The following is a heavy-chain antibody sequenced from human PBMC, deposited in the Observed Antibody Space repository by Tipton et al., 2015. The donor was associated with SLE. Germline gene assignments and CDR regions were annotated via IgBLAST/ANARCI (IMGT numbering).Heavy chain of an antibody. J-gene: IGHJ3*02. CDR1: GFTFSSYG. CDR2: ISYDGSNK. Sequence: SLRLSCAASGFTFSSYGMHWVRQAPGKGLEWVAVISYDGSNKYYADSVKGRFTISRDNSKNTLYLQMNSLRAEDTAVYYCARHRIIVGATTGFDIWGQGTMVTVSS. V-gene: IGHV3-30*03. CDR3: ARHRIIVGATTGFDI. D-gene: IGHD1-26*01.